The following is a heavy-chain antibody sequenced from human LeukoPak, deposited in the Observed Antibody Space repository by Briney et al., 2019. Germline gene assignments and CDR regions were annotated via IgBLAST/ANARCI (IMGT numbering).Heavy chain of an antibody. CDR1: GFTFSDYY. CDR3: ARDNGRYSRSWFDP. CDR2: ISSSGSTI. Sequence: PGGSLRLSCAASGFTFSDYYMSWIRQAPGKGLEWVSYISSSGSTIYYADSVKGRFTISRDNAKNSLYLQMTSLRAEDTAVYYCARDNGRYSRSWFDPWGQGTLVTVSS. J-gene: IGHJ5*02. V-gene: IGHV3-11*01. D-gene: IGHD5-18*01.